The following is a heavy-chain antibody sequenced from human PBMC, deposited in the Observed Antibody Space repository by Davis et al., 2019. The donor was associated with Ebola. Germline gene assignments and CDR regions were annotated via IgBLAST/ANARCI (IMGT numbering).Heavy chain of an antibody. CDR1: GGSISSYY. CDR3: AREMSSSDSMYYYGMDV. D-gene: IGHD6-6*01. J-gene: IGHJ6*02. V-gene: IGHV4-59*01. Sequence: SETLSLTCTVSGGSISSYYWSWIRQPPGKGLEWIGYIYYSGSTNYNPSLKSRVTISVDTSKNQFPLKLSSVTAADTAVYYCAREMSSSDSMYYYGMDVWGQGTTVTVSS. CDR2: IYYSGST.